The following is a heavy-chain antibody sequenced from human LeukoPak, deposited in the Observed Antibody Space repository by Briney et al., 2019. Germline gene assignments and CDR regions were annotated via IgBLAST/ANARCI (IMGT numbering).Heavy chain of an antibody. Sequence: ASVKVSCKASGYTFTSYDINWVRQATGQGLEWMGWMNPNSGNTGYAQKFQGRVTMTRNTSISTAYMELSSLRSEDTAAYYCARGENYDFWSGYWFDPWGQGTLVTVSS. CDR1: GYTFTSYD. CDR3: ARGENYDFWSGYWFDP. V-gene: IGHV1-8*01. CDR2: MNPNSGNT. J-gene: IGHJ5*02. D-gene: IGHD3-3*01.